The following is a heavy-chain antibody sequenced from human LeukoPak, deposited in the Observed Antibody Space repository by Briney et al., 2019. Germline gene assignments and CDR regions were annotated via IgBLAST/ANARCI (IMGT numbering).Heavy chain of an antibody. CDR3: ARGDWRYYFAY. Sequence: SETLSLTCAVYGGSFSGYYWSWVRQPPGKGREWIGEINHRGSTHNNPPLKSRETISVETSKKQFSLRLSSVTAAAAAVYYCARGDWRYYFAYWGQGTLVTVSS. CDR1: GGSFSGYY. V-gene: IGHV4-34*04. D-gene: IGHD3/OR15-3a*01. J-gene: IGHJ4*02. CDR2: INHRGST.